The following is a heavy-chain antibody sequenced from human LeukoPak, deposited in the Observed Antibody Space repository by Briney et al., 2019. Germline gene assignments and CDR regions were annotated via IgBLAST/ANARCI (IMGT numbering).Heavy chain of an antibody. V-gene: IGHV4-61*01. CDR2: IYYSGST. CDR1: GGSVSSGSYY. J-gene: IGHJ3*02. D-gene: IGHD4-17*01. Sequence: PSETLSLTCTVSGGSVSSGSYYWSWIRQPPGKGLEWIGYIYYSGSTNYNPSLKSRVTISVDTSKNQFSLKLSSVTAADTAVYYCAGGPTVTRTYAFDIWGQGTMVTVSS. CDR3: AGGPTVTRTYAFDI.